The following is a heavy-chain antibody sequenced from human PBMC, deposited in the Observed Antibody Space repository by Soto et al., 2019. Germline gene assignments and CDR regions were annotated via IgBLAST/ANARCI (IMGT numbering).Heavy chain of an antibody. CDR2: IKSKTDGGTT. CDR1: GFTFGDCA. CDR3: TTGAPAYYYYYYGMDV. Sequence: GGSLRLSCTASGFTFGDCAMSWFRQAPGKGLEWVGRIKSKTDGGTTDYAAPVKGRFTISRDDSKNTLYLQMNSLKTEDTAVYYCTTGAPAYYYYYYGMDVWGQGTTVTVSS. J-gene: IGHJ6*02. V-gene: IGHV3-15*01.